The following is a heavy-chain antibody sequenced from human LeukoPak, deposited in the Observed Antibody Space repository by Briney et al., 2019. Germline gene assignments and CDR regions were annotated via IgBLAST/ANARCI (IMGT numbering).Heavy chain of an antibody. CDR3: AKDKKGGDYLDYFDY. D-gene: IGHD4-17*01. CDR1: GFTFSSYA. V-gene: IGHV3-23*01. CDR2: ISGSGGST. J-gene: IGHJ4*02. Sequence: GGSLRLSCAASGFTFSSYAMSWVRQAPGKGLEWVSAISGSGGSTYYADPVKGRFTISRDNSKNTLYLQMNSLRAEDTAVYYCAKDKKGGDYLDYFDYWGQGTLVTVSS.